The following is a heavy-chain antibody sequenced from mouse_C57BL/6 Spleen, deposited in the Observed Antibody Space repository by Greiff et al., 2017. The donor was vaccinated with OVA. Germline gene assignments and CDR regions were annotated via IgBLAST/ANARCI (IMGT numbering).Heavy chain of an antibody. Sequence: EVKLVESGGGLVKPGGSLKLSCAASGFTFSDYGMHWVRQAPEKGLEWVAYISSGSSTTYYADTVKGRFTISRDNATNTLFLQMTSLSCEKTAMYDCEYSYYYGSGRWDYWGQGTTLTVSS. V-gene: IGHV5-17*01. D-gene: IGHD1-1*01. CDR1: GFTFSDYG. J-gene: IGHJ2*01. CDR3: EYSYYYGSGRWDY. CDR2: ISSGSSTT.